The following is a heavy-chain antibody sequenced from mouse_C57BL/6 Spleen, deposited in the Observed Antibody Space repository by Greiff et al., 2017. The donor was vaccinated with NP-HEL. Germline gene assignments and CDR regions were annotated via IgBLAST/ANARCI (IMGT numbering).Heavy chain of an antibody. D-gene: IGHD1-1*01. V-gene: IGHV1-69*01. J-gene: IGHJ2*01. Sequence: VQLQQPGAELVMPGASVKLSCKASGYTFTSYWMHWVKQRPGQGLEWIGEIDPSDSYTNYNQKFKGKSTLTVDKSSSTAYMQLSSLTSEDSAVYYCARSIVATPFDYWGQGTTLTVSS. CDR1: GYTFTSYW. CDR3: ARSIVATPFDY. CDR2: IDPSDSYT.